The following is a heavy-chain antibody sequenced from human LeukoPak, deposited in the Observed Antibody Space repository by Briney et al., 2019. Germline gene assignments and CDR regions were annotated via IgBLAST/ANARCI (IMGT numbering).Heavy chain of an antibody. CDR2: IIPIFGTA. D-gene: IGHD3-3*01. J-gene: IGHJ3*02. CDR3: ARDRQARSVAYDAFDI. CDR1: GGSFNNYA. Sequence: SVKVSCKASGGSFNNYAVSCVRQAPGQRLEWLGGIIPIFGTANYAQKFQGRITITADESTSTNYMELSSLRSEDTAMYYCARDRQARSVAYDAFDIWGQGTMVTVSS. V-gene: IGHV1-69*13.